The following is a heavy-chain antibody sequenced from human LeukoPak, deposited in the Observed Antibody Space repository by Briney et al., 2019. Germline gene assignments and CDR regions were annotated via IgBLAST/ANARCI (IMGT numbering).Heavy chain of an antibody. CDR3: ARTVVTLGYYFDH. D-gene: IGHD4-23*01. Sequence: PSETLSLTCTVSGGSLSSYYWSWIRQPPGKGLEWIGYIYYSGSTNYNPSLKSRVTISVDTSKNQFSLKLSSVTAADTAVYYCARTVVTLGYYFDHWGQGTLVTVSS. V-gene: IGHV4-59*01. CDR1: GGSLSSYY. CDR2: IYYSGST. J-gene: IGHJ4*02.